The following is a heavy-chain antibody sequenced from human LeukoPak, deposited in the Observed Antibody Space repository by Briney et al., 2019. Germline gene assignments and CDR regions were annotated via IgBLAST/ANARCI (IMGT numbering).Heavy chain of an antibody. CDR1: GGSISSYY. CDR2: IYYSGST. V-gene: IGHV4-59*12. Sequence: PSETLSLTCTVSGGSISSYYWSWIRQPPGKGLEWIGYIYYSGSTNYNPSLKSRATISVDTSKNQFSLKLSSVTAADTAVYYCARAGYDSSGYPQRYYFDYWGQGTLVTVSS. CDR3: ARAGYDSSGYPQRYYFDY. D-gene: IGHD3-22*01. J-gene: IGHJ4*02.